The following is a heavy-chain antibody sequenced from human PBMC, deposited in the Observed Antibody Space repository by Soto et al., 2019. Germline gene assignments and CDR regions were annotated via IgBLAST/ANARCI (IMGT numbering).Heavy chain of an antibody. J-gene: IGHJ5*02. Sequence: GASVKVSFKASGGTFSSYAISWVRQAPGQGLEWMGGIIPIFGTANYAQKFQGRVTITADESTSTAYMELSSLRSEDTAVYYCARGQQWLLNWFDPWGQGTLVTVSS. CDR2: IIPIFGTA. V-gene: IGHV1-69*13. D-gene: IGHD6-19*01. CDR3: ARGQQWLLNWFDP. CDR1: GGTFSSYA.